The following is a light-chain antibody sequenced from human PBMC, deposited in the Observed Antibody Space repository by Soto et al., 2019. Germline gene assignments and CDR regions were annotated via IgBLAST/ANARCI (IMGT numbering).Light chain of an antibody. CDR3: TSYTRSSTHV. CDR2: EVN. CDR1: SSDIGGYDY. V-gene: IGLV2-14*01. Sequence: QSALTQPASVSGSPGQSITISCTGTSSDIGGYDYVSWYQHHPGKAPKFIIYEVNNRPSGVSHRFSGSKSANTASLTISGLQAEDEADYYCTSYTRSSTHVFGTGTKLTVL. J-gene: IGLJ1*01.